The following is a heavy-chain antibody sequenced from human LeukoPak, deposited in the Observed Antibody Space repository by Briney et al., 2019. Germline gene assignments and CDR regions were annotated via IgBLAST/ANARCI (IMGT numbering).Heavy chain of an antibody. CDR2: ISSSGSTI. D-gene: IGHD4-17*01. V-gene: IGHV3-48*03. CDR3: ARGPSVTQVY. Sequence: PGASLRLSCAASGFTFSSYEMNWVRQAPGKGLEWVSYISSSGSTIYYADSVKGRFTISRDNAKNSLYLQMNSLRAEDTAVYYCARGPSVTQVYWGQGTLVTVSS. J-gene: IGHJ4*02. CDR1: GFTFSSYE.